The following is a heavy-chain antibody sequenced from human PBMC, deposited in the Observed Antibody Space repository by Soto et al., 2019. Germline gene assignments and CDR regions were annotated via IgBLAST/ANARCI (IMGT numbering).Heavy chain of an antibody. CDR2: INADNGNT. CDR1: GYTFSVSV. CDR3: ASEIDATTATSLDY. V-gene: IGHV1-3*01. D-gene: IGHD4-17*01. J-gene: IGHJ4*02. Sequence: QVQLVQSGAEVKKPGASVKVSCKASGYTFSVSVMHWVRQAPGQGLEWMGWINADNGNTKYSQKFQGRVTMTWDTSASTAYMELSTLRSEDTAIYYCASEIDATTATSLDYWGQGTLVTVSS.